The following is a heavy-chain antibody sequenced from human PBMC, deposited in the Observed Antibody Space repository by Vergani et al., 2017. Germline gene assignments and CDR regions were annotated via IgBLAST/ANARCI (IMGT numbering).Heavy chain of an antibody. J-gene: IGHJ6*02. CDR3: ASVCSGGSCYYYGMDV. V-gene: IGHV3-30*01. D-gene: IGHD2-15*01. CDR2: ISYDGSNK. Sequence: QVQLVESGGGVVQPGRSLRLSCAASGFTFSSYAMHWVRQAPGKGLEWVAVISYDGSNKYYADSVKGRFTISRDNSKNTLYLQMNSLRAEDTAVYYCASVCSGGSCYYYGMDVWGQGTTVTVSS. CDR1: GFTFSSYA.